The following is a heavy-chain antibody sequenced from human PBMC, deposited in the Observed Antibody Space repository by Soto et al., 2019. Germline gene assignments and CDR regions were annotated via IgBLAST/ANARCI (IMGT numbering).Heavy chain of an antibody. V-gene: IGHV1-69*12. D-gene: IGHD3-22*01. CDR2: IIPIFGTA. CDR1: GGTFSSYA. CDR3: ARRTYYYDSSGYTHDY. Sequence: QVHLVQSGAEVKKPGSSVKVSCKASGGTFSSYAMSWVRQAPGQGLEWMVGIIPIFGTADYAQTFQGRVTITADESTSTAYMELSSLRSEDTAVYYCARRTYYYDSSGYTHDYWGQGTLVTVSS. J-gene: IGHJ4*02.